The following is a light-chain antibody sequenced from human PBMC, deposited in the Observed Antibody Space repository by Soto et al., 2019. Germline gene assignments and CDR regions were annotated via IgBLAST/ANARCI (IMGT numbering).Light chain of an antibody. CDR1: HDISNY. CDR2: AAS. Sequence: DIQMTQSPSSLSASVGDRVTITCRASHDISNYLAWYQQKPGKVPKLLIYAASTLQSGVPSRFSGSGSGTDFTLTISSLQPEDVATYYYQKYNSAPWTFGQGTKVEIK. J-gene: IGKJ1*01. CDR3: QKYNSAPWT. V-gene: IGKV1-27*01.